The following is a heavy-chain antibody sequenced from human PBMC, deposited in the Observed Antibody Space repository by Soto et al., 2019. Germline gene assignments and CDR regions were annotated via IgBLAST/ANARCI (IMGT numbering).Heavy chain of an antibody. CDR1: GYTFTNYG. Sequence: QVQLVQSGVEVKKPGASVKVSCQASGYTFTNYGITWLRQAPGQGLEWMGWVSAYNRNTNYAQRFQDRVTMTTDTSTRTAYMELRNLKSDDTAIYFCARERQYEPLLYWGQGTLVTV. J-gene: IGHJ4*02. CDR2: VSAYNRNT. CDR3: ARERQYEPLLY. V-gene: IGHV1-18*01. D-gene: IGHD2-2*01.